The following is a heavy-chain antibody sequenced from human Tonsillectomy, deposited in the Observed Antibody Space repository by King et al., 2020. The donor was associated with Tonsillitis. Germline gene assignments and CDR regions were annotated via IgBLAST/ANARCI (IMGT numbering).Heavy chain of an antibody. Sequence: VQLQESGPGLVKPSQTLSLTCTVSGGSISSGDYYWSWIRQPPGKGLEWIGYIYYSGSTYYNPSLKSRVAISVDTSKNQFSLKLSSVTAADTAVYYCAGNYDSSGYYYVHWFDPWGQGTLVTVSS. CDR1: GGSISSGDYY. J-gene: IGHJ5*02. V-gene: IGHV4-30-4*01. D-gene: IGHD3-22*01. CDR3: AGNYDSSGYYYVHWFDP. CDR2: IYYSGST.